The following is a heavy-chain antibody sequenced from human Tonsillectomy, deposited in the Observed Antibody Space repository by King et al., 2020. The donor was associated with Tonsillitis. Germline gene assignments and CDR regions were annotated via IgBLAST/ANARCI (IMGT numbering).Heavy chain of an antibody. CDR2: ISAYNGNT. CDR3: AGVPVDTAMVWL. V-gene: IGHV1-18*01. J-gene: IGHJ4*02. D-gene: IGHD5-18*01. CDR1: GYTLTSYG. Sequence: VQLVESGAEVKKPGASVKVSCKASGYTLTSYGISWVRQAPGQGLEWMRWISAYNGNTNYAQKFQGRVTMTTDTSTSTGYMEVRSLRSDDTAVFYCAGVPVDTAMVWLWGQGSLVTVSS.